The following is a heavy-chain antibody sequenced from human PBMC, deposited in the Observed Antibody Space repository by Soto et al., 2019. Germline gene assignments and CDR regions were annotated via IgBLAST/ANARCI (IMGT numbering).Heavy chain of an antibody. Sequence: SETLSLTCTVSGGSISSYYWSWIRQPPGKGLEWIGYIYYSGSTNYNPSLKSRVTISVDTSKNQFSLKLSSVTAADTAVYYCARGYDYIWGSYQPFDYWGQGTLVTVSS. J-gene: IGHJ4*02. D-gene: IGHD3-16*02. CDR3: ARGYDYIWGSYQPFDY. CDR2: IYYSGST. V-gene: IGHV4-59*01. CDR1: GGSISSYY.